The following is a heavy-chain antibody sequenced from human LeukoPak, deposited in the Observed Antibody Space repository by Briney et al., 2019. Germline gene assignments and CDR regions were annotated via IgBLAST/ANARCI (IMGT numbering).Heavy chain of an antibody. Sequence: GASVKVSCKASGYTFTSYGISWVRQAPGQGLEWMGWISAYNGNTNYAQKLQGRVTMTTDTSTSTAYMELRSLRSDDTAVYYCARDSSGYYWGFSDYWGQGTLVTVSS. D-gene: IGHD3-22*01. V-gene: IGHV1-18*01. J-gene: IGHJ4*02. CDR1: GYTFTSYG. CDR2: ISAYNGNT. CDR3: ARDSSGYYWGFSDY.